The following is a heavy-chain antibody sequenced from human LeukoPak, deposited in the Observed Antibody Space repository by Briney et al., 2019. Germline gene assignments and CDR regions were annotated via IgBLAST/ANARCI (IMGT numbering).Heavy chain of an antibody. V-gene: IGHV1-69*05. CDR2: IIPIFGTA. J-gene: IGHJ6*03. CDR1: GGTFSSYA. D-gene: IGHD2-2*01. Sequence: GSSVKVSCKASGGTFSSYAISWVRQAPGQGLEWMGGIIPIFGTANYAQKFQGRVTITTDESTSTAYMELSSLRSEDTAVYYCASNLLRYCSSTSCHQNPNYYYYMDVWGKGTTVTVSS. CDR3: ASNLLRYCSSTSCHQNPNYYYYMDV.